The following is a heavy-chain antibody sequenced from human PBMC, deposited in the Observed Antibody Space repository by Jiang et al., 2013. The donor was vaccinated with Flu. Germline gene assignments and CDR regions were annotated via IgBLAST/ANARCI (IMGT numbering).Heavy chain of an antibody. CDR2: IYYSGST. CDR3: ARHRGQLELRGGMFFDY. CDR1: GGSISSSSYY. J-gene: IGHJ4*02. D-gene: IGHD1-7*01. V-gene: IGHV4-39*01. Sequence: GSGLVKPSETLSLTCTVSGGSISSSSYYWGWIRQPPGKGLEWIGSIYYSGSTYYNPSLKSRVTISVDTSKNQFSLKLSSVTAADTAVYYCARHRGQLELRGGMFFDYWGQGTLVTVSS.